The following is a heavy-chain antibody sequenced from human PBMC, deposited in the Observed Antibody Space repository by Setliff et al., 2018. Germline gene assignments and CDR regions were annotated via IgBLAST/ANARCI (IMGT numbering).Heavy chain of an antibody. Sequence: SETLSLTCAVYGDSFSDYYWSWIRQPPGKGLEWIATIYHKGRTYYNPSLDSRVTISLDTSKNHFSLRLSSVTAADTAVYYCASPRRDDLDSPFDAFDIWGQGTKVTVSS. CDR3: ASPRRDDLDSPFDAFDI. CDR1: GDSFSDYY. CDR2: IYHKGRT. V-gene: IGHV4-38-2*01. D-gene: IGHD3-3*01. J-gene: IGHJ3*02.